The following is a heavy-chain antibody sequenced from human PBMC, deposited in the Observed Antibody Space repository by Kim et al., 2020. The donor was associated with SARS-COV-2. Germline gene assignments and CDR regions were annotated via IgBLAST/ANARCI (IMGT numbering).Heavy chain of an antibody. D-gene: IGHD6-13*01. J-gene: IGHJ6*02. CDR1: GDSVSSNSAA. Sequence: SQTLSLTCAISGDSVSSNSAAWNWIRQSPSRGLEWLGRTYYRSKWYNDYAVSVKSRITINPDTSKNQFSLQLNSVTPEDTAVYYCARGGQQLAYYYYYGMDVWGQGTTVTVSS. CDR3: ARGGQQLAYYYYYGMDV. V-gene: IGHV6-1*01. CDR2: TYYRSKWYN.